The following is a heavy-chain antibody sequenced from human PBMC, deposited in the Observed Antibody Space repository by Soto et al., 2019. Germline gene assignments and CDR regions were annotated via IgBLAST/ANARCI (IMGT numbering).Heavy chain of an antibody. V-gene: IGHV4-59*01. CDR1: GGSISDYY. CDR2: INFNGVT. CDR3: ARDRVTSRGHFGMEV. D-gene: IGHD2-21*02. Sequence: QVQLQESGPGLVKPSEILSLTCTVSGGSISDYYWSWIRQPPGKGLQWLGYINFNGVTKYNPSLKSRVSLSVDTSRSQFSLKLSSVTAADTAVYFCARDRVTSRGHFGMEVWGRGTTVIVSS. J-gene: IGHJ6*02.